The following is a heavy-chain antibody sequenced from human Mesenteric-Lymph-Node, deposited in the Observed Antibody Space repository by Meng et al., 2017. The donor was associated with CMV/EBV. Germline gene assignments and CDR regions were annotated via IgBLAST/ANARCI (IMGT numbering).Heavy chain of an antibody. CDR2: ISSSSSYI. V-gene: IGHV3-21*01. CDR3: AGSYSRGWYYFDY. J-gene: IGHJ4*02. Sequence: GESLKISCAASGFTFSSYSMNWVRQAPGKGLEWVSSISSSSSYIYYADSVKGRFTISRDNAKNSLYLQMNSLRAEDTAVYYCAGSYSRGWYYFDYWGQGTLVTVSS. CDR1: GFTFSSYS. D-gene: IGHD6-19*01.